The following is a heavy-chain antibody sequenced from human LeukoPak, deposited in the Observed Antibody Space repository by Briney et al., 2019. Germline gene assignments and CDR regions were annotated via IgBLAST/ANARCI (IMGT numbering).Heavy chain of an antibody. CDR1: GFTFSNYW. CDR3: ARDRLVAYGDWGWFDP. V-gene: IGHV3-7*05. D-gene: IGHD4-17*01. Sequence: GGSLRLSCAASGFTFSNYWMSWVRQAPGKGLEWVANIKQDGSEKYYVDSVKGRFTISRDNAKNSLYLQMNSLRAEDTAVYYCARDRLVAYGDWGWFDPWGQGTLVTVSS. CDR2: IKQDGSEK. J-gene: IGHJ5*02.